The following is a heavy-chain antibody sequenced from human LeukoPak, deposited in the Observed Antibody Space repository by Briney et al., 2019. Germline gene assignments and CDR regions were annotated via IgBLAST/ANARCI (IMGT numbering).Heavy chain of an antibody. CDR1: GYTFTSYG. CDR2: ISAYNGNT. D-gene: IGHD3-9*01. CDR3: ARANFDWSNDAFDI. V-gene: IGHV1-18*01. Sequence: ASGTVSCKASGYTFTSYGSSWVRQAPGQGLEWMGWISAYNGNTNYAQKLQGRVTMTTDTSTSTAYMELRSLRSDDTAVYYCARANFDWSNDAFDIWGQGTMVTVSS. J-gene: IGHJ3*02.